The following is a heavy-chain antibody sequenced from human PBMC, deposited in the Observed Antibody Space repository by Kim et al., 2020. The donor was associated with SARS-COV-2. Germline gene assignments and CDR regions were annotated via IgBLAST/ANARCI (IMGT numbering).Heavy chain of an antibody. CDR1: GFTFSSYS. J-gene: IGHJ6*03. V-gene: IGHV3-21*01. Sequence: GGSLRLSCAASGFTFSSYSMNWVRQAPGKGLEWVSSISSSSSYIYYADSVKGRFTISRDNAKNSLYLQMNSLRAEDTAVYYCAREGIFEVVIERDYYYYYYMDVWDKGTTVTVSS. CDR2: ISSSSSYI. CDR3: AREGIFEVVIERDYYYYYYMDV. D-gene: IGHD3-3*01.